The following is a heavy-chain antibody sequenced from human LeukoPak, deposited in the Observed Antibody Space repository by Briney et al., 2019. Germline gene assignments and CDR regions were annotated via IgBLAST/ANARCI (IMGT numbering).Heavy chain of an antibody. CDR3: ANLRYFDWYAFDI. V-gene: IGHV4-59*12. Sequence: PSETLSLTCTVSGGSISSYYWSWIRQPPGKGLEWLGYIDYSGSTYYNPSLKSRVTISVDTSKNQFSLKLSSVTAADTAVYYCANLRYFDWYAFDIWGQGTMVTVSS. CDR2: IDYSGST. J-gene: IGHJ3*02. CDR1: GGSISSYY. D-gene: IGHD3-9*01.